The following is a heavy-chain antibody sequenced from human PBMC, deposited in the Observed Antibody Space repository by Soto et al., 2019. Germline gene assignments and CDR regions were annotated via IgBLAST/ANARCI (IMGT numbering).Heavy chain of an antibody. CDR3: ARDGYERPHDAFDI. CDR1: GGSISSGGYY. V-gene: IGHV4-31*03. Sequence: PSETLSLTCTVSGGSISSGGYYWSWIRQHPGKGLEWIEYIYYSGSTYYNPSLKSRVTISVDTSKNQFSLKLSSVTAADTAVYYCARDGYERPHDAFDIWGQGTMVTVSS. D-gene: IGHD5-12*01. CDR2: IYYSGST. J-gene: IGHJ3*02.